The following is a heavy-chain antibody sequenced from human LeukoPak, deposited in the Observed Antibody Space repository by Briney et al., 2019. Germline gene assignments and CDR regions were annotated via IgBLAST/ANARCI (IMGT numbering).Heavy chain of an antibody. CDR2: ISSSSSYI. CDR3: ARSMTTVTTFDY. Sequence: GGSLRLSCAASGLTFSSYSMNWVRQAPGEGLEWVSSISSSSSYIYYADSVKGRFTISRDNAKNSLYLQMNSLRAEDTAVYYCARSMTTVTTFDYWGQGTLVTVSS. D-gene: IGHD4-17*01. V-gene: IGHV3-21*01. CDR1: GLTFSSYS. J-gene: IGHJ4*02.